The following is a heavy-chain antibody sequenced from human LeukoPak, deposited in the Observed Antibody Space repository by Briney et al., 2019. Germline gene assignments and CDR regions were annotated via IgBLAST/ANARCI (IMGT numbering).Heavy chain of an antibody. CDR3: ATGYTYDYSLY. Sequence: GASVKVSCKVSGDTVTGFSIHWVRQAPGHGLEWMGGFDPEDGARIFAQKFQGRVTMTEDTSTDTAYMDLSSLRSEDTAVYHCATGYTYDYSLYWGQGTLVTVSS. J-gene: IGHJ4*02. CDR1: GDTVTGFS. D-gene: IGHD5-18*01. V-gene: IGHV1-24*01. CDR2: FDPEDGAR.